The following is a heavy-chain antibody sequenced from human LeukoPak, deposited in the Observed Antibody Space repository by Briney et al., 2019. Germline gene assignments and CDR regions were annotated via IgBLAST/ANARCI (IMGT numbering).Heavy chain of an antibody. CDR1: GGSISSGDYY. CDR3: ARVRQQLIDY. J-gene: IGHJ4*02. CDR2: IYYSGST. Sequence: PPETLSLTCTVSGGSISSGDYYWSWIRQPPGKGLEWIGYIYYSGSTSYNPSLKSRVTISVDTSKNQFSLKLTSVTAADTAVYYCARVRQQLIDYWGQGTLSPSPQ. V-gene: IGHV4-30-4*01. D-gene: IGHD6-13*01.